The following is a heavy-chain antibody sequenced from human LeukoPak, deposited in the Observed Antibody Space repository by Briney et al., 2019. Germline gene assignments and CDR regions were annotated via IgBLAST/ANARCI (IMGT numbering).Heavy chain of an antibody. V-gene: IGHV1-2*02. Sequence: GASVKASCKASGYTFTGYYMHWVRQAPGQGLEWMGWINPNSGGTNYAQKFQGRVTMTRDTSISTAYMELSRLRSDDTAVYYCARDRDQYYYDSSGYYPLDYWGQGTLVTVSS. CDR2: INPNSGGT. CDR1: GYTFTGYY. D-gene: IGHD3-22*01. J-gene: IGHJ4*02. CDR3: ARDRDQYYYDSSGYYPLDY.